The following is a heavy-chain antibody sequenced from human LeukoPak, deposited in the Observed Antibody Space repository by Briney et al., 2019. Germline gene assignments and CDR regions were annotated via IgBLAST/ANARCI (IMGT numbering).Heavy chain of an antibody. CDR3: ANLPSY. Sequence: GRSLRLSCAASGFTFSSYDIHWVRQAPGKGLEWVAVISYDGSNKFYADSVKGLFTISRDNSKNTLSLQMNSLRAEDTAVYYCANLPSYWGQGTLVTVSS. V-gene: IGHV3-30*18. D-gene: IGHD2-2*01. CDR2: ISYDGSNK. J-gene: IGHJ4*02. CDR1: GFTFSSYD.